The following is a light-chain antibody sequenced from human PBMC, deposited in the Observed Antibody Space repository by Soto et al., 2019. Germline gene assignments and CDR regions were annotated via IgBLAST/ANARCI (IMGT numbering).Light chain of an antibody. CDR3: QKTYSRPVT. V-gene: IGKV1-39*01. J-gene: IGKJ5*01. CDR2: FTS. Sequence: DIEMTQSPSALSASVGDRVTITCRASQPISSYLNWYQHKPGEAPRLLIYFTSRLQSGAPSRFSGSGSGKDFTLTIDSPQPEDTATYYCQKTYSRPVTCGQGTRLEIK. CDR1: QPISSY.